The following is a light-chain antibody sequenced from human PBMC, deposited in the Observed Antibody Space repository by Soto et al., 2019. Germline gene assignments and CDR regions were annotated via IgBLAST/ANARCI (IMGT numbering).Light chain of an antibody. CDR2: EVI. V-gene: IGLV2-14*01. CDR1: SSDVDTNNY. CDR3: SSYTSSILRV. J-gene: IGLJ1*01. Sequence: QSVLSQPASVSGSPGQSITISCTGTSSDVDTNNYVSWYQQHPGKAPKLMIYEVINRPPGVSDRFSGSKSGNTASLTISGLQAEDEADYYCSSYTSSILRVFGTGTKVTVL.